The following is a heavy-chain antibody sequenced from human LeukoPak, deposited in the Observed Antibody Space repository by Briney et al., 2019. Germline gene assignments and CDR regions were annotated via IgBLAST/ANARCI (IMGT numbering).Heavy chain of an antibody. J-gene: IGHJ4*02. D-gene: IGHD6-13*01. CDR1: GYTFTGYY. V-gene: IGHV1-2*02. CDR2: INPNSGGT. CDR3: ANTIAAREIDY. Sequence: ASVKVSCKASGYTFTGYYMHWVRQAPGQGLEWMGWINPNSGGTNYAQKFQGRVTINSDTSISTAYMELSRLRSDDRAVYYCANTIAAREIDYWGQGTLVTVSS.